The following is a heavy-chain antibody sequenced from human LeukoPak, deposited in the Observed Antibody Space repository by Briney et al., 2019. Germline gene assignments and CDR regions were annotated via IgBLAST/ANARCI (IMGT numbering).Heavy chain of an antibody. D-gene: IGHD1-14*01. CDR3: AADRRVPHDS. CDR1: GFTFRSYW. V-gene: IGHV3-74*01. Sequence: GGSLRLSCAASGFTFRSYWMHWVRQAPGKGLVCVSRINSDGSSTSYADSVKGRFTISRDNAKNTLYLQMNSLITEDTAVYYCAADRRVPHDSWGQGTLVTVSS. CDR2: INSDGSST. J-gene: IGHJ4*02.